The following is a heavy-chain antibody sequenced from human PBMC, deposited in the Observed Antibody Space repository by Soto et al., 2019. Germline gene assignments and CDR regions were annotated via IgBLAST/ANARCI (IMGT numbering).Heavy chain of an antibody. D-gene: IGHD6-19*01. CDR3: ARPYSSGWYLPDY. CDR2: IWYDGSNK. V-gene: IGHV3-33*01. Sequence: QVQLVESGGGVVQPGRSLRLSCAASGFTFSSYGMHWVRQAPGKGLEWVAVIWYDGSNKYYADSVKGRFTISRDNSKNTLYLQMNSLRAEDTAVYYCARPYSSGWYLPDYWGQGTLVTVSS. CDR1: GFTFSSYG. J-gene: IGHJ4*02.